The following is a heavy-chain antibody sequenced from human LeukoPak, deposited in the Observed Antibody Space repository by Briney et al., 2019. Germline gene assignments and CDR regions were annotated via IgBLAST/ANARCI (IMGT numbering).Heavy chain of an antibody. J-gene: IGHJ4*02. Sequence: GGSLRLSCAASGFAFSTYAMTWVRQAPEKGLQWVSTISTSGRATYYADSVEGRFTISRDNSKNTLYLQMNSLRADDTAVYYCARARGSSVYEQFDYWGQGTQVTVSP. V-gene: IGHV3-23*01. CDR1: GFAFSTYA. D-gene: IGHD5/OR15-5a*01. CDR2: ISTSGRAT. CDR3: ARARGSSVYEQFDY.